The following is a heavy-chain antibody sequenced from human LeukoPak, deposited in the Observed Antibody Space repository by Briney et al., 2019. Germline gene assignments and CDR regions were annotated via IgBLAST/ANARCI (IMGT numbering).Heavy chain of an antibody. J-gene: IGHJ4*02. Sequence: PGGSLRLSCAASGFTVSSNYMSWVRQAPGKGLEWVSAIYSGGSTYYADSVKGRFTISRDNSKNTLYLQMNSLRAEDTAVYYCARVFSSSSELGYWGQGTLVTVSS. CDR2: IYSGGST. CDR1: GFTVSSNY. CDR3: ARVFSSSSELGY. V-gene: IGHV3-66*01. D-gene: IGHD6-6*01.